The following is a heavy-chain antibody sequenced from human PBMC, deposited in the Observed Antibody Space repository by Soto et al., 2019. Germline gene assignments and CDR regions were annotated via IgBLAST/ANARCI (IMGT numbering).Heavy chain of an antibody. D-gene: IGHD5-12*01. J-gene: IGHJ4*02. V-gene: IGHV1-18*01. CDR3: ARDLGGFPDY. Sequence: KLQGRVTMTTDTSTSTAYMDLRSLRSDDTAVYYCARDLGGFPDYWGQGTLVTVSS.